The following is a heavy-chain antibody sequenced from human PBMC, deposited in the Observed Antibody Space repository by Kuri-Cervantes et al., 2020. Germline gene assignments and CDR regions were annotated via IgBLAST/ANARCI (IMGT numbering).Heavy chain of an antibody. CDR2: IIPIFGTA. V-gene: IGHV1-69*13. CDR1: GGTFSSYA. Sequence: SVKVSCKASGGTFSSYAISWVRQAPGQGLEWMGGIIPIFGTANYAQKFQGRVTITADESTSTAYMELSSLTYEDTDVYYCARGSYDSSGYYFNYNYYGMDVWGQGTTVTVSS. D-gene: IGHD3-22*01. J-gene: IGHJ6*02. CDR3: ARGSYDSSGYYFNYNYYGMDV.